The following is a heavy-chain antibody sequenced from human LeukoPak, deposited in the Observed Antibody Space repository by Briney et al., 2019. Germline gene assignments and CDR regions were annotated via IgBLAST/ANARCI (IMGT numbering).Heavy chain of an antibody. J-gene: IGHJ4*02. V-gene: IGHV3-23*01. CDR1: GFTFSSYA. Sequence: PGPSLRLSCAASGFTFSSYAMSWVRQAPGKGQEWVSVISDSGGSTYYADSVKGRFSISRDNSKNTLYLEMNSLRAEDTAVYYCAKKGYSSSWCFDYWGQGTLVTVSS. D-gene: IGHD6-13*01. CDR3: AKKGYSSSWCFDY. CDR2: ISDSGGST.